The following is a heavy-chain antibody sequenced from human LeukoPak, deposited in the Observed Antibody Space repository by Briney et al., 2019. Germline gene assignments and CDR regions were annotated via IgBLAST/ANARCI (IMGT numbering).Heavy chain of an antibody. V-gene: IGHV3-74*01. CDR3: ARGAVAGANFDY. D-gene: IGHD1-26*01. CDR2: ITTDGSGT. Sequence: GGSLRLSCADSGLTFDRYWMHWVRQAPGKGLAWVSHITTDGSGTSYADSVKGRFTISRDNAKKTLYLQMNSLRAEDTAVYYCARGAVAGANFDYWGLGTLVTVSS. J-gene: IGHJ4*02. CDR1: GLTFDRYW.